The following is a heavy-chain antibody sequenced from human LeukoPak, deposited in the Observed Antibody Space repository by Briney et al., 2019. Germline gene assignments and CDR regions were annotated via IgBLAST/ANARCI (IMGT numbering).Heavy chain of an antibody. V-gene: IGHV3-66*01. CDR3: VRDIGDRVHY. CDR2: IYRGGST. Sequence: PGGSLRLSCAASGFTVSNNYMSWVRQAPGKGLEWVSVIYRGGSTYYADSVKGRFTISRDNSKNTLYLQMNSLRDEDTAVYYCVRDIGDRVHYWGQGTLVTVSS. CDR1: GFTVSNNY. D-gene: IGHD2-21*02. J-gene: IGHJ4*02.